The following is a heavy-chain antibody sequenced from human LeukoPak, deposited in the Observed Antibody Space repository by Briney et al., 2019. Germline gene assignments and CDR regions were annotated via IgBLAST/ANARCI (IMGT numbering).Heavy chain of an antibody. J-gene: IGHJ3*02. D-gene: IGHD5-18*01. Sequence: PGGSLRLSCTASGFTLSTSWMSWVRQAPGRGLEWVASIKQDGSQKYYVDSVKGRFTISRDNVQNSLYLQMNSLRAEDTAVYYCARDRKTWIQLWLQSRSSCAFDIWGQGTMVTVSS. V-gene: IGHV3-7*01. CDR1: GFTLSTSW. CDR2: IKQDGSQK. CDR3: ARDRKTWIQLWLQSRSSCAFDI.